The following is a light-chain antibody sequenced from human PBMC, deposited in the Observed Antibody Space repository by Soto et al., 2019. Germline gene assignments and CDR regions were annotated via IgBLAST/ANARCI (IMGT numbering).Light chain of an antibody. CDR2: WAS. CDR3: QQYYTIDT. Sequence: DIVMTQSPDSLAVSLGERATINCKSSQSVLYSSNNKNYLAWYQQKPGQPPKLLIYWASTRESGVPDRFSGSGSGTDFTLPITSLQAEDVAVYYCQQYYTIDTFGQGTRLEIK. J-gene: IGKJ5*01. CDR1: QSVLYSSNNKNY. V-gene: IGKV4-1*01.